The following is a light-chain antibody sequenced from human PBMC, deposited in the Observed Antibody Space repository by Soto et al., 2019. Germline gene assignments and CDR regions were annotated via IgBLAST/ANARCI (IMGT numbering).Light chain of an antibody. CDR1: QSIGFF. CDR3: QQSYGNPG. V-gene: IGKV1-39*01. Sequence: DIQMTQSPSSLSASVGDRVTITCRASQSIGFFLNWYHQKPGKAPKLLIYAASSLQSGVPSRFSGSGSGTDFTLTITSLQPEYFGTYYCQQSYGNPGFAPGTKVDIK. CDR2: AAS. J-gene: IGKJ3*01.